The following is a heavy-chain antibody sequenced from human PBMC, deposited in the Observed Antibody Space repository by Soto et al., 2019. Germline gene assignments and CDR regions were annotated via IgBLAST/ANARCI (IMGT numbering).Heavy chain of an antibody. D-gene: IGHD3-3*01. CDR3: ASRGVYYDFWSGSNNDAFDI. Sequence: PGESLKISCNGSGYSFTSYWIGWVRQMPGKGLEWMGIIYPGDSDTRYSPSFQGQVTISADKSISTAYLQWSSLKASDTAMYYCASRGVYYDFWSGSNNDAFDIWGQGTMVTVSS. CDR1: GYSFTSYW. J-gene: IGHJ3*02. CDR2: IYPGDSDT. V-gene: IGHV5-51*01.